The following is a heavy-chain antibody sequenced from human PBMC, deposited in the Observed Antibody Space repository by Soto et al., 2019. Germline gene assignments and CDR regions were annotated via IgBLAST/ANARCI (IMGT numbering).Heavy chain of an antibody. D-gene: IGHD3-22*01. CDR2: MNPNSGNT. V-gene: IGHV1-8*01. J-gene: IGHJ4*02. Sequence: ASVKVSCKASGYTFTSYDINWVRQATGQRLEWMGWMNPNSGNTVYSQKFQGRVTITRDTSASTAYMELSSLRSEDTAVYYCARGSGYYYWDDYWGQGTLVTVSS. CDR1: GYTFTSYD. CDR3: ARGSGYYYWDDY.